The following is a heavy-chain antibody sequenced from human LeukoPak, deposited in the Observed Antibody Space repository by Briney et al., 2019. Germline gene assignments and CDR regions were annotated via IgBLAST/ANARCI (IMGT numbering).Heavy chain of an antibody. V-gene: IGHV4-59*01. CDR3: ARACRDGYSYCAFDI. J-gene: IGHJ3*02. CDR2: IYYSGST. Sequence: SETLSLTCTVSGGSISSYYWSWIRQPPGKGLEWIGYIYYSGSTNYNPSLKSRVTISVDTSKNQFSLKLSSVTAADTAVYYCARACRDGYSYCAFDIWGQGTMVTVSS. CDR1: GGSISSYY. D-gene: IGHD5-24*01.